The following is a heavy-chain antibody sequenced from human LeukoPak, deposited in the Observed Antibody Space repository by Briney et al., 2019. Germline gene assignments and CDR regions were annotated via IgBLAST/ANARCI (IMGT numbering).Heavy chain of an antibody. CDR3: ARTRTYSYDSSGHYYPTHFDY. V-gene: IGHV3-66*01. D-gene: IGHD3-22*01. CDR1: GFIVSSNY. CDR2: IYSGDTT. Sequence: PGGSLRLSCAASGFIVSSNYMSWVRQAPGKGLEWVSVIYSGDTTYYADSVKGRFNIPRDNRKNTLYLQMNSLRAEDTAVYYCARTRTYSYDSSGHYYPTHFDYWGQGTLVTVSS. J-gene: IGHJ4*02.